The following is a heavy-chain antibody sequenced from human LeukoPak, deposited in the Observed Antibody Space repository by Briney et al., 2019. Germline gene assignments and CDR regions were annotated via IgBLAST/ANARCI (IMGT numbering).Heavy chain of an antibody. J-gene: IGHJ4*02. CDR1: SGSISSSPYY. Sequence: SETLSLTCIVSSGSISSSPYYWGWIRQPPGKGLEWIGIVYNSGSTYYNSSLRSRVTISVDSSKNQISLKLGSVTAADTAVYYCAREMGYYGSGSYIDYWGQGTLVTVSS. V-gene: IGHV4-39*07. CDR3: AREMGYYGSGSYIDY. CDR2: VYNSGST. D-gene: IGHD3-10*01.